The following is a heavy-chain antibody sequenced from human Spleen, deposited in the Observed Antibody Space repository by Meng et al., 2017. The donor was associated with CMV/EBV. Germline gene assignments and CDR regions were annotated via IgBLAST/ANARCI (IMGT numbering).Heavy chain of an antibody. CDR3: ARDPGYCSSTSCHGGFYGLDV. D-gene: IGHD2-2*01. Sequence: GESLKISCATSGFIFSSYAMYWVRQAPGKGLEWVAVISFGGSNKYYADSVKDRFTISRDHSKSTLYLQVNSLRGEDTAVYYCARDPGYCSSTSCHGGFYGLDVWGQGTTVTVSS. J-gene: IGHJ6*02. CDR1: GFIFSSYA. V-gene: IGHV3-30-3*01. CDR2: ISFGGSNK.